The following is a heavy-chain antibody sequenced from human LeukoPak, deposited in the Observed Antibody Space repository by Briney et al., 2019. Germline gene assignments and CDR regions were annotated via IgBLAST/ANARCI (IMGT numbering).Heavy chain of an antibody. CDR3: AKDFTVGATGG. CDR2: ISYDGSNK. Sequence: QPGRSLRLSCAASGFTFSSYGMHWVRQAPGKGLEWVAVISYDGSNKYYADSVKGRFTISRDNSKNTLYLQMNSLRAEGTAVYYCAKDFTVGATGGWGQGTLVTVSS. CDR1: GFTFSSYG. J-gene: IGHJ4*02. D-gene: IGHD1-26*01. V-gene: IGHV3-30*18.